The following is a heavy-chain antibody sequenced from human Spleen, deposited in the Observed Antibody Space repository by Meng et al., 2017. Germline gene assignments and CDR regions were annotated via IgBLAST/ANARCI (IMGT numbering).Heavy chain of an antibody. V-gene: IGHV4-34*01. J-gene: IGHJ4*02. CDR1: GGSFSGYY. D-gene: IGHD4-17*01. CDR3: ARGLPGEFFTVTTQTLDY. Sequence: GHMQQWGAGLWNPSETLSATCAGYGGSFSGYYWSWIRQPPGKGLEWIGEINHSGSTNYNPSLKSRVTISVDTSKNQFSLKLSSVTAADTAVYYCARGLPGEFFTVTTQTLDYWGQGTLVTVSS. CDR2: INHSGST.